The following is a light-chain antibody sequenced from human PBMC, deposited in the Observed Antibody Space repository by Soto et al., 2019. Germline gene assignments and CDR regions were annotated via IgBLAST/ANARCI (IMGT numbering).Light chain of an antibody. CDR2: DVS. CDR3: SSYTSSSIPYV. Sequence: QSVLTQPASVSGSPGQSITISRTGTSSDVGGYNYVSWYQQHPGKAPKLMIYDVSNRPSGVSNRFSGSKSGNTASLTISGLQAEDEADYYCSSYTSSSIPYVFGTGTKLTVL. J-gene: IGLJ1*01. V-gene: IGLV2-14*01. CDR1: SSDVGGYNY.